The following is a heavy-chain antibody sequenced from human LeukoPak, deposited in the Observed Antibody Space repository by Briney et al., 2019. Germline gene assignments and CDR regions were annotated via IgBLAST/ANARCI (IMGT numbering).Heavy chain of an antibody. V-gene: IGHV3-23*01. Sequence: WGSLRLSCAASGFTFSSYGMSWVRQAPGKGLEWVSAISGSGGSTYYADSVKGRFTISRDNSKNTLYLQMNSLRAEDTAVYYCARDYGGSSPFDYWGQGTLVTVSS. CDR2: ISGSGGST. CDR3: ARDYGGSSPFDY. CDR1: GFTFSSYG. D-gene: IGHD4-23*01. J-gene: IGHJ4*02.